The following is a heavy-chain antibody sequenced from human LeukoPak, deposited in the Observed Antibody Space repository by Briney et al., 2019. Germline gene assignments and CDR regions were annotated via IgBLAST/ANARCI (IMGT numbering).Heavy chain of an antibody. CDR2: LIPIFGTA. Sequence: SVKVSCKASGGTFSSYAISWVRQAPGQGLEWMGGLIPIFGTANYAQKFQGRVTITADESTSTAYMELSSLRSEDTAVYYCARANSSSWFGGIRNYYYYGMDVWGQGTTVTVSS. J-gene: IGHJ6*02. V-gene: IGHV1-69*01. D-gene: IGHD6-13*01. CDR3: ARANSSSWFGGIRNYYYYGMDV. CDR1: GGTFSSYA.